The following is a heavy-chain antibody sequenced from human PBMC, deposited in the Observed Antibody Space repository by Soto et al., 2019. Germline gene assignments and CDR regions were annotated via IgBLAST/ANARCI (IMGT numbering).Heavy chain of an antibody. Sequence: ASVKVSCKASGYTFTSYGISWVRQAPGQGLEWMGWISAYNGNTNYAQKLQGRVTMTTDTSTSTAYMELRSLRSDDTAVYYCARDLRKYQLLLYAFDIWGQGTMVTVSS. CDR3: ARDLRKYQLLLYAFDI. CDR2: ISAYNGNT. J-gene: IGHJ3*02. V-gene: IGHV1-18*01. D-gene: IGHD2-2*01. CDR1: GYTFTSYG.